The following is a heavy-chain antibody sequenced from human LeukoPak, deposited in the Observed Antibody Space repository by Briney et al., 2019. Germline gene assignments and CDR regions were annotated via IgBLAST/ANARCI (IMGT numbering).Heavy chain of an antibody. V-gene: IGHV4-39*01. J-gene: IGHJ4*02. D-gene: IGHD6-19*01. CDR1: GGSISSGSYY. CDR3: ARRLGYTSGWDSDY. CDR2: IYYSGST. Sequence: SETLSLTCTVSGGSISSGSYYWGWIRQPPGKGLEWIGSIYYSGSTYYNPSLKSRVTISVDTSKNQFSLKLSSVTAADTAVYYCARRLGYTSGWDSDYWGQGTLVTVSS.